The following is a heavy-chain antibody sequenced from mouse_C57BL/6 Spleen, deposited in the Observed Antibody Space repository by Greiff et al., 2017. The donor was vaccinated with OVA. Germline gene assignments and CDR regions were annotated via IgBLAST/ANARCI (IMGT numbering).Heavy chain of an antibody. Sequence: EVQVVESGGGLVQPGGSLSLSCAASGFTFTDYYMSWVRQPPGKALEWLGFIRNKANGYTTEYSASVKGRFTISRDNSQSILYLQMNALRAEDSATYYCARLYGNYWYFDVWGTGTTVTVSS. J-gene: IGHJ1*03. D-gene: IGHD2-1*01. V-gene: IGHV7-3*01. CDR2: IRNKANGYTT. CDR1: GFTFTDYY. CDR3: ARLYGNYWYFDV.